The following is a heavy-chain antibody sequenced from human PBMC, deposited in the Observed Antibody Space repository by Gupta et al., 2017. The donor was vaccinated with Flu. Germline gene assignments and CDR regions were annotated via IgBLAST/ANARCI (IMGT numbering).Heavy chain of an antibody. J-gene: IGHJ4*02. Sequence: QVPLVESGGGVVQPGRSLRLSCAASGFIFSDHVMHWVRQAPGKGLEWVAVIRYDGNREYYTDSVKGRFTISRDDSKNTLYLQMNSLRAEDTAVYYCARDGGGNPPFDYWGQGTLVTVSS. V-gene: IGHV3-33*01. CDR2: IRYDGNRE. CDR3: ARDGGGNPPFDY. CDR1: GFIFSDHV.